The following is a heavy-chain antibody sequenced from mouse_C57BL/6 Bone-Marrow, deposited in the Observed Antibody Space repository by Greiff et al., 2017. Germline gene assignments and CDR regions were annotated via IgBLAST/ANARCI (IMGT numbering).Heavy chain of an antibody. D-gene: IGHD3-2*02. CDR2: IYPRSGNT. J-gene: IGHJ4*01. V-gene: IGHV1-81*01. Sequence: VQRVESGAELARPGASVKLSCKASGYTFTSYGISWVKQRTGQGLEWIGEIYPRSGNTYYNEKFKGKATLTADKSSSTAYMELRSLTSEDSAVYFCARNSSGYPHYYAMDYWGQGTSVTVSS. CDR1: GYTFTSYG. CDR3: ARNSSGYPHYYAMDY.